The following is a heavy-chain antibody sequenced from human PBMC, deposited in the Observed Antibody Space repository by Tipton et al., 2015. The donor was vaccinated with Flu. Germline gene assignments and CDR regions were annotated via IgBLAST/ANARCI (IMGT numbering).Heavy chain of an antibody. D-gene: IGHD3-10*02. CDR1: GGSISNYH. J-gene: IGHJ4*02. CDR3: ARLSFYDVALKNPYFED. CDR2: IHYSGTT. Sequence: TLSLTCTVSGGSISNYHWGWIRQPPGKGLEWIGGIHYSGTTYFNPSLKSRVTISVDTPKNQFSLKVTSVTAADTAIFYCARLSFYDVALKNPYFEDWGQGALVTVSS. V-gene: IGHV4-39*01.